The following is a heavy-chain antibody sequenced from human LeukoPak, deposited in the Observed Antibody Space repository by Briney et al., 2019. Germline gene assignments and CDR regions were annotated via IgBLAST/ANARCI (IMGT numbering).Heavy chain of an antibody. CDR3: ARSRVVTTPGPS. D-gene: IGHD1-14*01. Sequence: GRSLRLSCAASGFTFSSYSMHWVRQAPGKGLEWVAVISFDAKDKYYADSVKGRFTISRDSSNNTLFLQVNSLRPEDTAVYYCARSRVVTTPGPSWGQGTLVTVSS. J-gene: IGHJ1*01. CDR1: GFTFSSYS. V-gene: IGHV3-30*04. CDR2: ISFDAKDK.